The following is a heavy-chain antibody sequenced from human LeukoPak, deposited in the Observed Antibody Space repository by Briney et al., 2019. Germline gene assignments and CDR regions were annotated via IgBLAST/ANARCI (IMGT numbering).Heavy chain of an antibody. J-gene: IGHJ4*02. D-gene: IGHD4-11*01. CDR2: IIPIFGTA. CDR3: ARAFNSIQPLDY. Sequence: SVKVSCKASGGTFSSYAISWVRQAPGQGLEWMGGIIPIFGTANYAQKFQGRVTITADESTSTAYMELSSLRSEDTAVYYCARAFNSIQPLDYWGQGTLVTVSS. CDR1: GGTFSSYA. V-gene: IGHV1-69*13.